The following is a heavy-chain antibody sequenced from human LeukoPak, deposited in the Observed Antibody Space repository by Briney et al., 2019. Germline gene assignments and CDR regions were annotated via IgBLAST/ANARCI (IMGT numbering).Heavy chain of an antibody. CDR2: IYPRDGST. J-gene: IGHJ4*02. V-gene: IGHV1-46*01. CDR3: ARDQEGFDY. CDR1: VYTFTSNY. Sequence: GASVKVSCKASVYTFTSNYIHWVRQAPGQGLEWMGMIYPRDGSTSYAQKFQGRVTVTRDTSTSTVHRELSGLRSEDTAVYYCARDQEGFDYWGQGTLVTVSS.